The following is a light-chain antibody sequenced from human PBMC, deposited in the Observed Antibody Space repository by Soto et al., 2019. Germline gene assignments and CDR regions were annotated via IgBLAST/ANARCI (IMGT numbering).Light chain of an antibody. J-gene: IGKJ1*01. CDR1: QSVSSY. CDR2: GAS. V-gene: IGKV3-20*01. Sequence: EIVLTQSPATLSLSPGERATLSCRASQSVSSYLAWYQQKPGQAPRLLIYGASNRASGIPDRFSGSGSGTDFTLTISRLEPEDFAVYYCQQYGGSSTFGQGTKVYIK. CDR3: QQYGGSST.